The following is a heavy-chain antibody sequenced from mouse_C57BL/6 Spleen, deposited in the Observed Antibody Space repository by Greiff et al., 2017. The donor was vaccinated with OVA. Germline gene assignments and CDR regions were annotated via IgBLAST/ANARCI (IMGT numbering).Heavy chain of an antibody. Sequence: QVQLQQPGAELVRPGSSVKLSCKASGYTFTSYWMHWVKQRPIQGLEWIGNIDPSDSEPHYNQKFKDKATLTVDKSSSTAYMQLSSLTSEDSAVYYCARNYYDYDYAMDYWGQGTSVTVSS. V-gene: IGHV1-52*01. D-gene: IGHD2-4*01. CDR2: IDPSDSEP. CDR3: ARNYYDYDYAMDY. CDR1: GYTFTSYW. J-gene: IGHJ4*01.